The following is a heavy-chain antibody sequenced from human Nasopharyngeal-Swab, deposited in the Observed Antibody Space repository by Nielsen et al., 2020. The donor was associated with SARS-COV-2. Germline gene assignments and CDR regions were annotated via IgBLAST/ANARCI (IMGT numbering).Heavy chain of an antibody. CDR1: GDSIAYSTFY. D-gene: IGHD6-13*01. V-gene: IGHV4-39*01. CDR3: VRSSSWYYFDY. CDR2: IYYNGNT. J-gene: IGHJ4*02. Sequence: SETLSLTCTVSGDSIAYSTFYWGWIRKPPGKGLEWIGYIYYNGNTYQNPSLKSRLTISVDKSKNQFSLQLSSVTAADTAVYYCVRSSSWYYFDYWAQGTQVTVSS.